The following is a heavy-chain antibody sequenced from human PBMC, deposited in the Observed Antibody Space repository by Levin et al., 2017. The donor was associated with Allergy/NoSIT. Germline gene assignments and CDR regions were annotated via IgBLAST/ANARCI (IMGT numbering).Heavy chain of an antibody. V-gene: IGHV3-33*01. CDR1: GFTFSSYG. CDR2: IWYDGSNK. CDR3: ARSPPFTMVRGFGISAEGGFDY. Sequence: GESLKISCAASGFTFSSYGMHWVRQAPGKGLEWVAVIWYDGSNKYYADSVKGRFTISRDNSKNTLYLQMNSLRAEDTAVYYCARSPPFTMVRGFGISAEGGFDYWGQGTLVTVSS. J-gene: IGHJ4*02. D-gene: IGHD3-10*01.